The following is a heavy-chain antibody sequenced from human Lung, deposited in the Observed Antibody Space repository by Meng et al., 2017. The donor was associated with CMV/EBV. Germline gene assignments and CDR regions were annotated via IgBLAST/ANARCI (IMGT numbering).Heavy chain of an antibody. CDR2: IYYSGST. CDR3: ARGSGYYYYVMDV. J-gene: IGHJ6*02. Sequence: LXCTVSGGSISSHYWSWIRQPPGKGLEWIGYIYYSGSTNYNPSLKSRVTISVDTSKNQFSLKLSSVTAADTAVYYCARGSGYYYYVMDVWGQGSTVTVSS. V-gene: IGHV4-59*11. D-gene: IGHD3-3*01. CDR1: GGSISSHY.